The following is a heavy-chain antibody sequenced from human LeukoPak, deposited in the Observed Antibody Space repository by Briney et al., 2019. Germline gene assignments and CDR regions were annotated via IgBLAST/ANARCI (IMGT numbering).Heavy chain of an antibody. Sequence: SETLSLTCTVSGGSISSRSYHWGWIRQPPGKGLEWIGSIYYSGSTYYNPSLKSRVTISGDTSKDQFSLKLSSVTAADTAVYYCARVAYSASWSLNWGQGTLVTVSS. D-gene: IGHD6-13*01. CDR1: GGSISSRSYH. CDR3: ARVAYSASWSLN. V-gene: IGHV4-39*07. CDR2: IYYSGST. J-gene: IGHJ4*02.